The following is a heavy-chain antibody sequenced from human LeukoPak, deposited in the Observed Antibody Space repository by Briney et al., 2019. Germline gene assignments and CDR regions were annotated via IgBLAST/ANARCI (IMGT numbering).Heavy chain of an antibody. CDR3: ARSFLSIAAAATDY. J-gene: IGHJ4*02. Sequence: GGSLRLSCAASGFTFSSYSMNWVRQAPGKGLKWVSSISSSSSYIYYAASGHGRFTITRDNAKNPLYLQMNCLSAEDTAVYYCARSFLSIAAAATDYWGQGTLVTVSS. V-gene: IGHV3-21*01. CDR2: ISSSSSYI. CDR1: GFTFSSYS. D-gene: IGHD6-13*01.